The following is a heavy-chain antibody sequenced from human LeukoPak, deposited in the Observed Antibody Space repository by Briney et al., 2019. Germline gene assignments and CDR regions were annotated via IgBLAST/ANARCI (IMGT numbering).Heavy chain of an antibody. CDR3: VQSSPRSGSFDY. J-gene: IGHJ4*02. Sequence: QPGRSLRLSCAASGFTFSSYGMHWVRQAPGKGLEWVAVISYDGSNKYYADSVKGRFTISRDNSENTLYLQMNSLRAEDTAVYYCVQSSPRSGSFDYWGQGTLVTVSS. D-gene: IGHD3-10*01. CDR2: ISYDGSNK. CDR1: GFTFSSYG. V-gene: IGHV3-30*18.